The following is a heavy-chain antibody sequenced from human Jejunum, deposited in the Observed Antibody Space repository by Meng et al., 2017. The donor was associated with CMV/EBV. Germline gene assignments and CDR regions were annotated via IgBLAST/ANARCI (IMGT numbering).Heavy chain of an antibody. CDR2: MSGSGSSI. J-gene: IGHJ4*02. V-gene: IGHV3-11*01. D-gene: IGHD6-19*01. CDR3: ARDPYSIAVAGKGEFDS. CDR1: SNYY. Sequence: SNYYRHWSRPAPGKGLEWVSYMSGSGSSIDYADSVKGRFTISRDNAKNSLYLQMNSLRVEDTAVYYCARDPYSIAVAGKGEFDSWGQGTLVTVSS.